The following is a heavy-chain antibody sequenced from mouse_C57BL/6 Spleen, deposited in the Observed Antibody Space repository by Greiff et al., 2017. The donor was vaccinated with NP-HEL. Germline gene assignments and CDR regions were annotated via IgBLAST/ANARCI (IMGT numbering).Heavy chain of an antibody. V-gene: IGHV1-18*01. D-gene: IGHD4-1*01. CDR3: ARLKSGWDESPYYFDY. Sequence: EVQLQQSGPELVKPGASVKIPCKASGYTFTDYNMDWVKQSHGKSLEWIGDINPNNGGTIYNQKFKGKATLTVDKSSSTAYMELRSLTSEDTAVYYCARLKSGWDESPYYFDYWGQGTTLTVSS. J-gene: IGHJ2*01. CDR1: GYTFTDYN. CDR2: INPNNGGT.